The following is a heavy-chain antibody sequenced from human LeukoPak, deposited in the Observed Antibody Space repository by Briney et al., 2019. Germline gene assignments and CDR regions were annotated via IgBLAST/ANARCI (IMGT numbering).Heavy chain of an antibody. V-gene: IGHV4-59*01. CDR1: GGSISSYY. D-gene: IGHD1-26*01. J-gene: IGHJ3*02. Sequence: SETLSLTCTVSGGSISSYYWSWIRQPPGKGLEWIGYIYYSGSTNYNPSLKSRVTISVGTSKNQFSLKLSSVTAADTAVYYCARGGYSGSRGAFDIWGQGTMVTVSS. CDR3: ARGGYSGSRGAFDI. CDR2: IYYSGST.